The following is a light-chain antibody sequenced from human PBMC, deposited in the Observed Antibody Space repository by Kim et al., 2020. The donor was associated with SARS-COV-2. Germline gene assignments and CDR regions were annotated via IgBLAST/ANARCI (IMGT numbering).Light chain of an antibody. CDR3: SSYAARNNLL. V-gene: IGLV2-8*01. CDR2: EVT. Sequence: QSGTVACTGTSRDIGAYSYVSVCQRHPGKVPRLMIYEVTKPPSGVPDRFSGSKSGNTASLAVSGLQPEDEADYYCSSYAARNNLLFGGGTKSPS. J-gene: IGLJ2*01. CDR1: SRDIGAYSY.